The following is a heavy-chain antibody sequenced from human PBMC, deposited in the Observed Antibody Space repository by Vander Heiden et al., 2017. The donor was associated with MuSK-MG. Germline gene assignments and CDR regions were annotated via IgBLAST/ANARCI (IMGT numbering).Heavy chain of an antibody. V-gene: IGHV5-51*03. CDR3: AKYSAKRVDWFDP. J-gene: IGHJ5*02. Sequence: EVQLVQSGAEVKKPGESPKISCKGSGYTFTSYWIGWVRQMPGKGLEWMGLINPADSDTRYSPSFQGQVTISADRSISTIYLQWNSLKASDTAMYYCAKYSAKRVDWFDPWGQGTLVTVSS. D-gene: IGHD2-15*01. CDR1: GYTFTSYW. CDR2: INPADSDT.